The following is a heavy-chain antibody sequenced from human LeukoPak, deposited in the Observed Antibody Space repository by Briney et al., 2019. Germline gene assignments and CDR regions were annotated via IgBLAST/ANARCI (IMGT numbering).Heavy chain of an antibody. J-gene: IGHJ4*02. CDR1: GYTFSTYD. CDR3: ARDLVVSGTARGY. CDR2: IDTDTGNP. Sequence: ASVKVSCKASGYTFSTYDINWMRQAPGQGLEWMGWIDTDTGNPTYSQGFTGQFVFSLDTSVSTAYLQINSVKAEDTAVYYCARDLVVSGTARGYWGQGTLVTVSS. V-gene: IGHV7-4-1*02. D-gene: IGHD6-19*01.